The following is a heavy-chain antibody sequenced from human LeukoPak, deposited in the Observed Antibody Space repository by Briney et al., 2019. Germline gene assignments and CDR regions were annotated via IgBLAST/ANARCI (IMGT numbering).Heavy chain of an antibody. J-gene: IGHJ6*03. CDR3: ARVRPKGGYGPVGYYYMDV. V-gene: IGHV3-7*01. CDR2: IKQDGSEK. Sequence: PGGSLRLSCAASGFTFSSYWMSWVRQAPGNGLEWVANIKQDGSEKYYVDSVKGRFTISRDNAKNSLYLQMNSLRAEDTAVYYCARVRPKGGYGPVGYYYMDVWGKGTTVTVSS. CDR1: GFTFSSYW. D-gene: IGHD5-12*01.